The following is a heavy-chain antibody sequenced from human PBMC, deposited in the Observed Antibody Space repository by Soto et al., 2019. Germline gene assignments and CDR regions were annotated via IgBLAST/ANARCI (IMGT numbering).Heavy chain of an antibody. Sequence: SETLSLTCTVSGGSISSYYWSWIRQPPGKGLEWIGYIYYSGSTNYNPSLKSRVTISVDTSKNQFSLKLSSVTAADTAVYYCARGLAVAGTFDYWGQGTLVTVSS. D-gene: IGHD6-19*01. CDR2: IYYSGST. V-gene: IGHV4-59*01. CDR1: GGSISSYY. CDR3: ARGLAVAGTFDY. J-gene: IGHJ4*02.